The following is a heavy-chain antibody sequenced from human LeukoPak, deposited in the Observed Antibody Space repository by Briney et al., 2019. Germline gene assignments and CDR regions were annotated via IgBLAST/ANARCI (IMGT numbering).Heavy chain of an antibody. Sequence: PGGSLRLSCAASGFTFSSYEMNWVRQAPGKGLEWVSYISRSGSTIYYADSMKGRFTISRDNVKNSLYLQMHSLRAEDTAVYYCARRYSSGWSSYIDYWGQGTLVTVSS. J-gene: IGHJ4*02. D-gene: IGHD6-19*01. CDR1: GFTFSSYE. V-gene: IGHV3-48*03. CDR3: ARRYSSGWSSYIDY. CDR2: ISRSGSTI.